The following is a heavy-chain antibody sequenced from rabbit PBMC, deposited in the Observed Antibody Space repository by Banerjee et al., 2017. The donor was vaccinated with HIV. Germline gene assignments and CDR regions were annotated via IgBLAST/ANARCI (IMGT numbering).Heavy chain of an antibody. CDR1: GFDFSSYW. Sequence: QSLEESGGDLVKPGASLTLTCTASGFDFSSYWMCWVRQAPGKGPEWIACIYNGDGSTYYASWAKGRFTISKTSSTTVALQMTSLTAADTATYFCARGNAYAGAGYALWGPGTLVTVS. J-gene: IGHJ4*01. D-gene: IGHD6-1*01. V-gene: IGHV1S40*01. CDR3: ARGNAYAGAGYAL. CDR2: IYNGDGST.